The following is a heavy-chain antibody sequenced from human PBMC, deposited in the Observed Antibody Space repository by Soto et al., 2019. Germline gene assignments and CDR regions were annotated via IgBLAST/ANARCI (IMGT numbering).Heavy chain of an antibody. V-gene: IGHV1-69*12. CDR2: IIPIFGTA. Sequence: QVQLVQSGAEVKKPGSSVKVSCKASGGTFSSYAIGWVRQAPGQGLEWMGGIIPIFGTANYAQKFQGRVTITADESTSTAYMELSSLRSEDTAVYYCARESKCISTSCYPYYFDYWGQGTLVTVSS. D-gene: IGHD2-2*01. J-gene: IGHJ4*02. CDR1: GGTFSSYA. CDR3: ARESKCISTSCYPYYFDY.